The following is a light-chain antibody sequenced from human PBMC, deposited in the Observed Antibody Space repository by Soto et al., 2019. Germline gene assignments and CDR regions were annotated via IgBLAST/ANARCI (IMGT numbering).Light chain of an antibody. CDR1: QSISSY. CDR2: AAS. Sequence: DIQMTQSPSSLSASVGDRVTITCRASQSISSYLNWYQQKPGEAPKLLIYAASTLQSGVPSRFSGSGSGTDFTLTISSLQPEDVATYYCQKYNSAPQTFGQGTKVDIK. J-gene: IGKJ1*01. CDR3: QKYNSAPQT. V-gene: IGKV1-27*01.